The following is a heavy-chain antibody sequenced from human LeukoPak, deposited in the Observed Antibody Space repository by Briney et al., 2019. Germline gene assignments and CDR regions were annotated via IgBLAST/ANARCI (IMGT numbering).Heavy chain of an antibody. J-gene: IGHJ6*03. CDR1: GGSFSGYY. V-gene: IGHV4-34*01. CDR3: ARGQGGSYYRYYYYYMDA. CDR2: INHSGST. D-gene: IGHD1-26*01. Sequence: SETLSLTCAVYGGSFSGYYWSWIRQPPGKGLEWIGEINHSGSTNYNPSLKSRVTISVDTSKNQFSLKLSSVTAADTAVYYCARGQGGSYYRYYYYYMDAWGKGTTVTVSS.